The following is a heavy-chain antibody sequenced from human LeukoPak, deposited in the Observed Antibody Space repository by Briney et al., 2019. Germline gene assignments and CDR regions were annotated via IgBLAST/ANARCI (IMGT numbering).Heavy chain of an antibody. D-gene: IGHD2-2*01. CDR2: ISGSGGST. Sequence: GGSLRLSCAASGFTFSSYAMSWVRQAPGKGLEWVSAISGSGGSTYYADSVKGRFTISRDNSKNTLYLQMNSLRAEDTAVYYCAREACSSTSCYPLNYYYYYYMDVWGKGTTVTVSS. J-gene: IGHJ6*03. CDR1: GFTFSSYA. CDR3: AREACSSTSCYPLNYYYYYYMDV. V-gene: IGHV3-23*01.